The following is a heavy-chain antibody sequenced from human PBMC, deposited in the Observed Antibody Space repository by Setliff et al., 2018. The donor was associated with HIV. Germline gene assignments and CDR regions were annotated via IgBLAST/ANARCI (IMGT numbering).Heavy chain of an antibody. V-gene: IGHV3-66*02. Sequence: SCAASGFTVSTNYMSWVRQAPGKGLEWVSIIYTGGSTYYADSVKGRFTISRDNSKNTLYLQMNSLRAEDTAVYYCARTEEWWRPFDYRGQGTLVTVSS. CDR3: ARTEEWWRPFDY. D-gene: IGHD2-8*01. CDR2: IYTGGST. CDR1: GFTVSTNY. J-gene: IGHJ4*02.